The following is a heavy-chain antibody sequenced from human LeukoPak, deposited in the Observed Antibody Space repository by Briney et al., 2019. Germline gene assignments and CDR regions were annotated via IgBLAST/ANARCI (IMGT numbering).Heavy chain of an antibody. Sequence: GGSLRLSCAASGVTFSGSAMHWVRQASGKGLEWVGRIRSKANSYATAYAASVKGRFTISRDDSKNTAYLQMNSLKTEDTAVYYCTTRDGYNDYWGQGTLVTVSS. V-gene: IGHV3-73*01. D-gene: IGHD5-24*01. CDR1: GVTFSGSA. CDR3: TTRDGYNDY. CDR2: IRSKANSYAT. J-gene: IGHJ4*02.